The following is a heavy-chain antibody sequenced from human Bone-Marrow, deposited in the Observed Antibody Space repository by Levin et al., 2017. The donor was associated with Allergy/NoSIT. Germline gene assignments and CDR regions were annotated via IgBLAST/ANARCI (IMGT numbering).Heavy chain of an antibody. CDR1: GYTFTNYG. V-gene: IGHV1-18*01. CDR3: ARAGARGNKRGYGRDDAFDI. J-gene: IGHJ3*02. CDR2: ISGYNANT. D-gene: IGHD5-18*01. Sequence: GESLKISCKASGYTFTNYGISWVRQAPGQGLEWMGWISGYNANTKYAQNYQGRVTMTTDTSTSTAYMELRSLRSDDTAMYFCARAGARGNKRGYGRDDAFDIWGQGTMVTVSS.